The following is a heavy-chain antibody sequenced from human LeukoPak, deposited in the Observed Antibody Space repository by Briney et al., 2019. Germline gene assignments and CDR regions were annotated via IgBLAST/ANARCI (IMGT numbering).Heavy chain of an antibody. Sequence: ASVNVSCKAYDYTFGRYGVRWVRQAPGQGLEWMGYISAYNAKTKYVEKFEGRVTMPTATSTNTAYMELCNLRSDDTAVYYCASDVAVALELGSSWWTFDYWGRGSLVTVSS. D-gene: IGHD6-13*01. J-gene: IGHJ4*02. CDR2: ISAYNAKT. CDR1: DYTFGRYG. V-gene: IGHV1-18*01. CDR3: ASDVAVALELGSSWWTFDY.